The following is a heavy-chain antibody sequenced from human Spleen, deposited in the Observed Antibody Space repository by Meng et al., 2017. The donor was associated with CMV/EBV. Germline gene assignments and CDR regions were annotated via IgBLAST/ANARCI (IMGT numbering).Heavy chain of an antibody. CDR1: EITFSDYY. D-gene: IGHD2-15*01. V-gene: IGHV3-11*04. CDR2: ISSGGSTI. Sequence: DSEITFSDYYMSWIRQAPGKGLEWVSYISSGGSTIYYADSVKGRFTISRDNGKNSVYLQMNSLRAEDTAVYYCASNGGLAGRLLYYWGRGTPVTVSS. CDR3: ASNGGLAGRLLYY. J-gene: IGHJ4*02.